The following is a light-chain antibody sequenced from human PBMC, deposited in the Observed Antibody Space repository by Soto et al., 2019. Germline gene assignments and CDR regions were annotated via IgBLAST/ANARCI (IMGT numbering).Light chain of an antibody. J-gene: IGLJ3*02. V-gene: IGLV7-43*01. CDR3: LLYDGIGQQV. Sequence: QTVVTQEPSLTVSPGGTVTLTCASNTGAVTSGYYTNWFQQKPGQPPRALIYSTDKKHSSTPARFSGSLLGGKAALTLSGVQPEDEAEYYCLLYDGIGQQVFGGGTKRTVL. CDR1: TGAVTSGYY. CDR2: STD.